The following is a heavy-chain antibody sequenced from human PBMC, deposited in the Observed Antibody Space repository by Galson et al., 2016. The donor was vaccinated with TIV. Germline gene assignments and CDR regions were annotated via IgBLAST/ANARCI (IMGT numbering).Heavy chain of an antibody. J-gene: IGHJ6*02. CDR1: GLSVSINY. V-gene: IGHV3-66*02. D-gene: IGHD2-15*01. CDR2: ISDGGNT. Sequence: LRLSCAASGLSVSINYMTWVRQAPGKGLEWVSLISDGGNTYYPDPVKGRFTISRDNSKNTLYLQMNSLRVEDTAVYYCARDRVVDATYYYYYYGMDVWGQGTAVTVSS. CDR3: ARDRVVDATYYYYYYGMDV.